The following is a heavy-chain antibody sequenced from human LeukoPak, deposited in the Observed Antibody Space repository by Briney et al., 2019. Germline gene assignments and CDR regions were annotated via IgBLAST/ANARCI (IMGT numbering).Heavy chain of an antibody. Sequence: ASVKVSCKASGYTFTGYYMHWVRQAPGQGLEWMGWINPNSGGTNYAQKFQGRVTMTRDMSISTAYMELSRLRSDDTAVYYCARETDGYSHDAFDIWGQGTMVTVSS. D-gene: IGHD5-24*01. V-gene: IGHV1-2*02. CDR3: ARETDGYSHDAFDI. CDR1: GYTFTGYY. J-gene: IGHJ3*02. CDR2: INPNSGGT.